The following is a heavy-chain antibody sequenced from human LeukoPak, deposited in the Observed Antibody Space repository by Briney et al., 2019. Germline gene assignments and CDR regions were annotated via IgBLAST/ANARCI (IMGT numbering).Heavy chain of an antibody. V-gene: IGHV3-30*18. CDR2: ISYDGSNK. CDR3: AKDPAMVPEYYFDY. CDR1: GFAFTNAW. J-gene: IGHJ4*02. Sequence: GGSLRLSCAASGFAFTNAWMNWVRQAPGKGLEWVAVISYDGSNKYYADSVKGRFTISRDNSKNTLYLQMNSLRAEDTAVYYCAKDPAMVPEYYFDYWGQGTLVTVSS. D-gene: IGHD3-10*01.